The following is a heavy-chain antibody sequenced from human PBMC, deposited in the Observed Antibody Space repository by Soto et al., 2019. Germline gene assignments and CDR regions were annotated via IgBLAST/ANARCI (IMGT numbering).Heavy chain of an antibody. CDR1: GGSISSYY. CDR3: ARVLGVGRDWFDP. D-gene: IGHD3-16*01. V-gene: IGHV4-59*01. J-gene: IGHJ5*02. Sequence: QVQLQESGPGLVKPSETLSLTCTVSGGSISSYYWSWIRQPPGKGLEWIGYIYYSGSTNYNPSLKSRVTISVHTSKNQFSLKLSSVTAADTAVYYCARVLGVGRDWFDPWGQGTLVTVSS. CDR2: IYYSGST.